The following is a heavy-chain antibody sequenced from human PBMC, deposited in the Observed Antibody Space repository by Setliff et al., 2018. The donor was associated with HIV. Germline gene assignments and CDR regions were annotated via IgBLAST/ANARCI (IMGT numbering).Heavy chain of an antibody. Sequence: SETLSLTCTVSGGSISSYYWSWIRQPAGKGLEWIGRIYTSGSTNYNPSLKSRVTMSVDTSKNQFSLKLSSVTAADTAVYYCARDRLYSSGWESAGYYYYYMDVWGKGTTVTVSS. CDR2: IYTSGST. J-gene: IGHJ6*03. D-gene: IGHD6-19*01. CDR3: ARDRLYSSGWESAGYYYYYMDV. CDR1: GGSISSYY. V-gene: IGHV4-4*07.